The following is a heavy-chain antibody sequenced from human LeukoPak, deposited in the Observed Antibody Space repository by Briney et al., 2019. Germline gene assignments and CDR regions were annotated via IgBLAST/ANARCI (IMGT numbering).Heavy chain of an antibody. Sequence: PGGSLRLSCAASGFTFSSYAMSWVRQAPGKGLEWVSAISGSGGSTYYADSVKGRFTISRDNSKNTLYLQMNSLRAEDTAVYYCARSGRGVDSFYFYMDVWGEGTTVTVSS. CDR2: ISGSGGST. CDR1: GFTFSSYA. D-gene: IGHD3-10*01. J-gene: IGHJ6*03. V-gene: IGHV3-23*01. CDR3: ARSGRGVDSFYFYMDV.